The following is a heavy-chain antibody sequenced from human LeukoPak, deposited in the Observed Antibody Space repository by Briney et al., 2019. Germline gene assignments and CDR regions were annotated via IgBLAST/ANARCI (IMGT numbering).Heavy chain of an antibody. CDR1: GFTFSRYS. CDR3: ASRSSVVDTGPG. CDR2: IKQDGSEK. D-gene: IGHD6-6*01. V-gene: IGHV3-7*01. Sequence: GGSLRLSCAASGFTFSRYSMSWVRQAPGKGLEWVANIKQDGSEKYYVDSVKGRFTISRDNAKNSQYLQMDSLRAEDTAVYYCASRSSVVDTGPGWGQGTLVTVSS. J-gene: IGHJ4*02.